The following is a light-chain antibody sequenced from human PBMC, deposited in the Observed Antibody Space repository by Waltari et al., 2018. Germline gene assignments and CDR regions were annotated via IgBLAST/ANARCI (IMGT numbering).Light chain of an antibody. J-gene: IGKJ4*01. V-gene: IGKV2-30*02. CDR1: QSLVHSDGNTY. CDR3: MQGTHWPLT. Sequence: DVVMTQSSLSLPVPLGQPAPISCQSSQSLVHSDGNTYLAWFQQRPGQSPRRLIYKVSNRESGVPDRFSASGSGTDFTLKISRVEAEDVGVYYCMQGTHWPLTFGGGTKVEIK. CDR2: KVS.